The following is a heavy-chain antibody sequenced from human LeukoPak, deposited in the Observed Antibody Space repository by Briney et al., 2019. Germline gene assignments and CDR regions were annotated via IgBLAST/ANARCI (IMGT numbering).Heavy chain of an antibody. D-gene: IGHD3-10*01. J-gene: IGHJ4*02. V-gene: IGHV3-23*01. CDR2: ITSGGDTT. CDR3: ARGLSGSMVY. CDR1: GFIFSSYA. Sequence: GGSLRLXCAASGFIFSSYAMNWVRQAPGKGLEWVSIITSGGDTTFYADSVKGRFTISRDNSKNTLYLQMNSLRAEDTAVYYCARGLSGSMVYWGQGTLVTVSS.